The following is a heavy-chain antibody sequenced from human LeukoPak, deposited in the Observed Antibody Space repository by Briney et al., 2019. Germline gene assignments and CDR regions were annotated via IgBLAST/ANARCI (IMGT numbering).Heavy chain of an antibody. Sequence: GGSLRLSCAASGFTFSSYSMNWVRQAPGKGLEWVSSISSSSSYIYYADSVKGRFTISRDNAKNSLYLQMNSLRAEDTAVYYCARDRGSPMGPLGDWGQGTLVTVSS. D-gene: IGHD3-10*01. J-gene: IGHJ4*02. V-gene: IGHV3-21*01. CDR3: ARDRGSPMGPLGD. CDR2: ISSSSSYI. CDR1: GFTFSSYS.